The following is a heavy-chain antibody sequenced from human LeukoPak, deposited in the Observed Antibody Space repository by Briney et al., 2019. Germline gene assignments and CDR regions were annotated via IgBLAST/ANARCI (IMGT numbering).Heavy chain of an antibody. CDR2: INHSGST. Sequence: SETLSLTCAVYGGSFSGYYWSWIRQPPGKGLEWIGEINHSGSTNYNPSLKSRVTISVDTSKNQFSLKLSSVTAADTAVYYCARSAPGYCSSTSCYAGPGPKYYFDYWGQGTLVTVSS. CDR3: ARSAPGYCSSTSCYAGPGPKYYFDY. V-gene: IGHV4-34*01. CDR1: GGSFSGYY. J-gene: IGHJ4*02. D-gene: IGHD2-2*01.